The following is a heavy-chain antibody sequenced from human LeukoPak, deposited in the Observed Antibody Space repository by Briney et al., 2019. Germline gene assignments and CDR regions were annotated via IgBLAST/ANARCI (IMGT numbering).Heavy chain of an antibody. J-gene: IGHJ4*02. Sequence: SETLSLTCAVYGGSFSGYYWSWIRQPPGKGLEWIGEINHSGSTNYNPSLKSRVTISVDTSKNQFSLKLSSVTAADTAVYYCASPFGGTKISDYWGQGTLVTVSS. V-gene: IGHV4-34*01. D-gene: IGHD3-3*01. CDR3: ASPFGGTKISDY. CDR2: INHSGST. CDR1: GGSFSGYY.